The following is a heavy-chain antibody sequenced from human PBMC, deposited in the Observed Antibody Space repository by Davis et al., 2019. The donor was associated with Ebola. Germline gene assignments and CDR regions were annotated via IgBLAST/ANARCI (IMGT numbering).Heavy chain of an antibody. V-gene: IGHV3-30*02. Sequence: PGGSLRLSCAASGFTFSSYGMHWVRQAPGKGLEWVAVVSFDGSDTYYADSVKGRFTISRDNSKKTLYLQMNSLRAEDTAVYYCAKDTDSSLVNWGQGTLVTVSS. CDR1: GFTFSSYG. D-gene: IGHD2-21*01. CDR2: VSFDGSDT. J-gene: IGHJ4*02. CDR3: AKDTDSSLVN.